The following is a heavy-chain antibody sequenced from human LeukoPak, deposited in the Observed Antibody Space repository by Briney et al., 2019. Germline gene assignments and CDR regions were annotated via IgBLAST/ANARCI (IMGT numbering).Heavy chain of an antibody. D-gene: IGHD6-6*01. V-gene: IGHV1-24*01. J-gene: IGHJ3*02. Sequence: ASVKVSCKVSGYTPTELSMHWVRQAPGKGLEWMGGFDPEDGETIYAQKFQGRVTMTEDTSTDTAYMELSSLRSEDTAVYYCATYSSSSDAFDIWGQGTMVTVSS. CDR2: FDPEDGET. CDR3: ATYSSSSDAFDI. CDR1: GYTPTELS.